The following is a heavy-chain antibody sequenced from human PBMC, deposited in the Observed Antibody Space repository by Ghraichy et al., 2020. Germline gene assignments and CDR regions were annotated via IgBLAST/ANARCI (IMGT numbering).Heavy chain of an antibody. V-gene: IGHV3-48*02. D-gene: IGHD3-10*01. Sequence: LSLTCAASGFAFSYHSMDWVRQAPGKGLEWVSYITSGSSTIYYADSVKGRFTISRDNAKNSLYLQMDSLREEDTGVYYWARGRQVGGGYFYYGMDVWGQGTTVTVSS. CDR1: GFAFSYHS. J-gene: IGHJ6*01. CDR3: ARGRQVGGGYFYYGMDV. CDR2: ITSGSSTI.